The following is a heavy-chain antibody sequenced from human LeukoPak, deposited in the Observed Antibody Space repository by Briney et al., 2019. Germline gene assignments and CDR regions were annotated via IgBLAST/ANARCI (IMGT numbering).Heavy chain of an antibody. CDR3: AKGPVSGYEFGGGPLETSYYMDV. CDR2: IRSNGGNK. V-gene: IGHV3-30*02. Sequence: GGSLRLSCAASGFTFTSYGMHWVRQAPGKGQERVAFIRSNGGNKYYADSVKGGFTYHRDNPRNTLYLQINSLRAVDTAVYYCAKGPVSGYEFGGGPLETSYYMDVWGKGTTVTVSS. J-gene: IGHJ6*03. D-gene: IGHD3-16*01. CDR1: GFTFTSYG.